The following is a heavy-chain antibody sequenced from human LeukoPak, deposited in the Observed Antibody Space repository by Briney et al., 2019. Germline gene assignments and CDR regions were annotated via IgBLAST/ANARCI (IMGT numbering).Heavy chain of an antibody. J-gene: IGHJ1*01. CDR3: ARDSRGWYGSEYFQH. Sequence: GGSLRLSCAASGFTFSSYSMNWVRQAPGKGLEWVSSISSSSSYIYYADSVKGRFTISRDNAKNSLYLQMNSLRAEDTAVYYCARDSRGWYGSEYFQHWGQGTLVTVSS. D-gene: IGHD6-19*01. CDR2: ISSSSSYI. CDR1: GFTFSSYS. V-gene: IGHV3-21*01.